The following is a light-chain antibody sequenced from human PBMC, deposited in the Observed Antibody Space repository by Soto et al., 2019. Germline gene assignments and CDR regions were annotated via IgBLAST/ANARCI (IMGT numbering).Light chain of an antibody. V-gene: IGKV3-20*01. CDR3: QQYGSSPLT. J-gene: IGKJ4*01. CDR2: GAS. CDR1: QSVSSSY. Sequence: EIVLTQSPGTLSFSPGERATLSCRASQSVSSSYLAWYQQKPGQAPRLLIYGASSRATGIPDRFSGSGSGTDFTLTISRLEPEDFAVYYCQQYGSSPLTFGGGIKVDIK.